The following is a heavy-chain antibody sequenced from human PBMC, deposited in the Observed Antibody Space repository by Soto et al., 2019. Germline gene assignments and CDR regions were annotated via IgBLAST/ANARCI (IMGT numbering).Heavy chain of an antibody. CDR3: ASPQGAHLNYFYGMDV. Sequence: QVQLVESGGGVVQPGRSLRLSCAASGFTFSSFVMHWVRQAPGKGLEWVAFIAYDGSNKHYADSVQGRFTISRDNSNNTLYLQMNSLRVEDTAVYYCASPQGAHLNYFYGMDVWGQGTTVTVSS. CDR1: GFTFSSFV. V-gene: IGHV3-30-3*01. J-gene: IGHJ6*02. CDR2: IAYDGSNK.